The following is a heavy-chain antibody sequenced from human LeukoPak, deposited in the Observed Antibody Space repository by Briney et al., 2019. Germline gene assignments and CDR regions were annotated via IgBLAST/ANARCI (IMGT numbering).Heavy chain of an antibody. V-gene: IGHV3-66*01. CDR2: IYSGGST. CDR1: GFTFGTYA. D-gene: IGHD3-10*01. Sequence: GGSLRLSCAASGFTFGTYAMSWVRQAPGKGLEWVSVIYSGGSTYYADSVKGRFTITRDNSKNTLYLQMNSLRAEDTAVYYCTSPRLWFGELILWGQGTLVAVSS. CDR3: TSPRLWFGELIL. J-gene: IGHJ4*02.